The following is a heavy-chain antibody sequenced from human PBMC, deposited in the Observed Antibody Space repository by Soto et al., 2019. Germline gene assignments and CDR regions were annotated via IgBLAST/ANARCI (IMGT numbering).Heavy chain of an antibody. CDR3: AKDRRGWSTEYFQH. D-gene: IGHD6-19*01. J-gene: IGHJ1*01. CDR2: ISGSGGST. Sequence: EVQLLESGGGLVQPGGSLRLSCAASGFTFSSYAMRWVRQAPGKGLEWVSAISGSGGSTYYADSVKGRFTISRDNSKNTLDLQMNSLRAEDTAVYYGAKDRRGWSTEYFQHWGQGTLVTVSS. V-gene: IGHV3-23*01. CDR1: GFTFSSYA.